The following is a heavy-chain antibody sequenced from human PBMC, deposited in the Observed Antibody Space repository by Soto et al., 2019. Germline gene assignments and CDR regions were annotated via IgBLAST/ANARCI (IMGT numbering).Heavy chain of an antibody. CDR1: GGTFRTSA. V-gene: IGHV1-69*05. J-gene: IGHJ6*02. D-gene: IGHD3-3*02. Sequence: QVQLVQSGAEVKKPGSSVRVSCKTSGGTFRTSAISWVRQVHGQGLEWMGGIMPVFPTPDYAQKFQGRVTITSDESTSTVYMELSSLRSEDTAVYYCARDKDRQQLGGNYYYILDVWGQGTTVTVSS. CDR2: IMPVFPTP. CDR3: ARDKDRQQLGGNYYYILDV.